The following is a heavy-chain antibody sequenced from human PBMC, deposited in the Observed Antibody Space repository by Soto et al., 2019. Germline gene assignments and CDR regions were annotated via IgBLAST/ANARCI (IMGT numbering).Heavy chain of an antibody. J-gene: IGHJ6*02. V-gene: IGHV1-69*13. CDR2: IIPIFGTA. D-gene: IGHD3-3*01. CDR3: ARYEDFCWDYPHYYGIDV. CDR1: EGPFSSYA. Sequence: SLKVCCKASEGPFSSYAISWVLQAPGQGLEWMGGIIPIFGTANYAHKFQGRGMITSDESTSTAYMELSSLKSEDMSVYYCARYEDFCWDYPHYYGIDVWGQANTVTISS.